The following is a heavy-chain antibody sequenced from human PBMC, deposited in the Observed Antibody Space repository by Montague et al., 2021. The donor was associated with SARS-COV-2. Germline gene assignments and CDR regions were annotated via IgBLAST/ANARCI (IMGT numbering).Heavy chain of an antibody. CDR1: GFTFNSYA. D-gene: IGHD3-16*02. V-gene: IGHV3-30*04. CDR3: ARVCIVAYVTGSYLDFDD. CDR2: ICYDGSNK. J-gene: IGHJ4*02. Sequence: SLRLSCAASGFTFNSYAMHWVRQAPGKGLERVAVICYDGSNKYYADSVKGRFTISRDNSKNTLYLQMNSLRAEDTAVYYCARVCIVAYVTGSYLDFDDWGQGTLVTVSS.